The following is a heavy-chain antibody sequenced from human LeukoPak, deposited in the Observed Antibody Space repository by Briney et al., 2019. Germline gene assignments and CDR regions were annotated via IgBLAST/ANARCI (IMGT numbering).Heavy chain of an antibody. Sequence: GGSLRLSCAASGLNFSNSAMSWVRQAPGKGLEWVSAICGSGGSTYYADSVKGRFTISRDNSKNTLYLQMHSLRDEDTAIYYCVKSVSGYTSGAFDYWGQGTLVTVSS. CDR1: GLNFSNSA. D-gene: IGHD6-19*01. CDR2: ICGSGGST. V-gene: IGHV3-23*01. J-gene: IGHJ4*02. CDR3: VKSVSGYTSGAFDY.